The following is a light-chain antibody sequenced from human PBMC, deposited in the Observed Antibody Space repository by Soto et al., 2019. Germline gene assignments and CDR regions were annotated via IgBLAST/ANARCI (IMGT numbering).Light chain of an antibody. CDR2: WAS. V-gene: IGKV4-1*01. CDR3: QEYLTLPYT. Sequence: DSVMTQSPDSLAVSLGERATINCKSSQSVLYSSNNKNYLAWYQQKPGQPPKLVIYWASTRESGVPDRFSGSGSGTDFTLTISSLQAEGVAVYYCQEYLTLPYTFGQGTKLEIK. CDR1: QSVLYSSNNKNY. J-gene: IGKJ2*01.